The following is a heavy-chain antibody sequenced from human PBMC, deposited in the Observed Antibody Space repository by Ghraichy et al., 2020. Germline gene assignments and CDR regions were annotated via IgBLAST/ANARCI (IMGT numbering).Heavy chain of an antibody. J-gene: IGHJ6*03. CDR1: GGSISSSSYY. CDR3: ARSTPYYYYMDV. V-gene: IGHV4-39*01. Sequence: SETLSLTCTVSGGSISSSSYYWGWIRQPPGKGLEWIGSIYYSGSTYYNPSLKSRVTISVDTSKNQFSLKLSSVTAADTAVYYCARSTPYYYYMDVWGKGTTVTVSS. CDR2: IYYSGST.